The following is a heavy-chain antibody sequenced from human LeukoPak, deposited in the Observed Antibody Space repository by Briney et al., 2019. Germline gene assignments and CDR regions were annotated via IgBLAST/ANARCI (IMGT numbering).Heavy chain of an antibody. CDR2: INPDSGGT. J-gene: IGHJ5*02. V-gene: IGHV1-2*02. CDR3: ARDHLLFRQPPNWFDP. CDR1: GYTFSDYY. Sequence: GSVKVSCKASGYTFSDYYMHWVRQAPGQGLEWMGWINPDSGGTKYAQKFQDRVPMTSDTSISPAYMELSRLRSDDTAVYYCARDHLLFRQPPNWFDPWGQGTLVTVSS. D-gene: IGHD1-14*01.